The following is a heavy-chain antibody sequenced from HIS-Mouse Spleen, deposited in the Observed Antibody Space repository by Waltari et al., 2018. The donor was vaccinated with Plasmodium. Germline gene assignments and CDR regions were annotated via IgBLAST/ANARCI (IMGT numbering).Heavy chain of an antibody. CDR3: ARLLPWVHGHFDY. D-gene: IGHD1-26*01. V-gene: IGHV1-18*01. J-gene: IGHJ4*02. CDR2: ISGYNGNT. Sequence: QVQLVQSGAEGKRPGASVKVSCKAACSTFSSYGFRWVRQAPGQWLEWMGWISGYNGNTNHAQKVQGRVTMTTATSTSTAYMELRSLRSDDTAVYYCARLLPWVHGHFDYWGQGTLVTVSS. CDR1: CSTFSSYG.